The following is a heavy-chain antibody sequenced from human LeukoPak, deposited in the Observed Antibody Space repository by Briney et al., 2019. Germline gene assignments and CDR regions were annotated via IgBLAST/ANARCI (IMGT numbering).Heavy chain of an antibody. Sequence: GSLRLSCAASGFTFSSNWMSWVRQAPGKGLEWVAVISYDRSNKYYADSVKGRFTISRDNSKNTLYLQMNSPRAEDTAVYYCARDFQDIPFDYWGQGTLVTVSS. CDR1: GFTFSSNW. J-gene: IGHJ4*02. D-gene: IGHD2-15*01. CDR3: ARDFQDIPFDY. V-gene: IGHV3-30-3*01. CDR2: ISYDRSNK.